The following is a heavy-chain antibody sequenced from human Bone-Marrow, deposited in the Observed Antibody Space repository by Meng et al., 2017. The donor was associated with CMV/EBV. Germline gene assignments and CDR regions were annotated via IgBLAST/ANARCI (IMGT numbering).Heavy chain of an antibody. Sequence: GESLKISCAASGFTFSSYSMNWVRQAPGKGLEWVSYISSSSTIYYADSVKGRFTISRDNAKSSLYLQMNSLRAEDTAVYYCARDNNYDFWSAWDYYGMDVWGQGTTVTVSS. D-gene: IGHD3-3*01. V-gene: IGHV3-48*04. J-gene: IGHJ6*02. CDR1: GFTFSSYS. CDR2: ISSSSTI. CDR3: ARDNNYDFWSAWDYYGMDV.